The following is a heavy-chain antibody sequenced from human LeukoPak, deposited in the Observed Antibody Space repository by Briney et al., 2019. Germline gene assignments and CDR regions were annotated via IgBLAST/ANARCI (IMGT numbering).Heavy chain of an antibody. V-gene: IGHV3-30*19. D-gene: IGHD3-22*01. CDR2: ISYDGSNK. J-gene: IGHJ4*02. CDR1: GFSFSNYG. CDR3: AREEYDSSGYYSRLDY. Sequence: PGGSLRLSCAASGFSFSNYGMHWVRQAPGKGLEWVADISYDGSNKYYADSVKGRFTISRDNSKNTLYVQMNSLRAEDTAVYYCAREEYDSSGYYSRLDYWGQGTLVTVSS.